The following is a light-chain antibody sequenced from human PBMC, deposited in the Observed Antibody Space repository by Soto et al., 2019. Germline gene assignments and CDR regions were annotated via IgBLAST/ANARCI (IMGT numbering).Light chain of an antibody. V-gene: IGKV1-5*03. CDR1: QTISSW. CDR2: KAS. CDR3: QQYNSYSVT. J-gene: IGKJ4*01. Sequence: DIQLTQSPSFLSASVGDRVTITCRASQTISSWLAWYQQKPGKAPKLLIYKASTLKSGVPSRFSGSGSGTEFTLTISSLQPDDFATYYCQQYNSYSVTFGGGTKVDIK.